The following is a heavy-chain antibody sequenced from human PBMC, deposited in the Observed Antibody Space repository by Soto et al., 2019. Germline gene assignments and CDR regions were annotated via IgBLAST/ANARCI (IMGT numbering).Heavy chain of an antibody. J-gene: IGHJ4*02. D-gene: IGHD2-2*01. Sequence: PVGSLRLSCAVSGFNFNNCGINWVRQAPGKGLEWVSSVSKSDYTYYSDSVKGRFTISRDNAKNSVSLQMNTLRAEDTAVYYCAREDSIIIPAVSDFWGQGTQVTVSS. V-gene: IGHV3-21*01. CDR1: GFNFNNCG. CDR2: VSKSDYT. CDR3: AREDSIIIPAVSDF.